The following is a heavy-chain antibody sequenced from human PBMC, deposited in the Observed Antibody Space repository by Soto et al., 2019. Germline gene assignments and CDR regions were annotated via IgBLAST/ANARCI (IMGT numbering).Heavy chain of an antibody. CDR3: ARHPSRPPYRPFWHNWYFDL. CDR2: IYYSGST. CDR1: GGSISSSSYY. J-gene: IGHJ2*01. Sequence: QLQLQESGPGLVKPSETLSLTCTVSGGSISSSSYYWGWIRQPPGKGLEWIGSIYYSGSTYYNPSLKSRVTLSVDTSKNPFSLKLSSVTAADTAVYYCARHPSRPPYRPFWHNWYFDLWGRGTLVTVSS. D-gene: IGHD3-3*01. V-gene: IGHV4-39*01.